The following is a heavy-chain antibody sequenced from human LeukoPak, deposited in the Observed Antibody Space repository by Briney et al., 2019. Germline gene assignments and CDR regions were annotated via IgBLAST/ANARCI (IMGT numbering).Heavy chain of an antibody. D-gene: IGHD5-12*01. CDR2: IFSGGNT. Sequence: GGSLRLSCEASGFPDSSNYMSWVRQAPGKGLEWVSIIFSGGNTYYADSVKGRFTISRDNSKNTLYLQMNSLRAEDTAVYYCARERGYSGYDFGWGQGTLVTVSS. CDR1: GFPDSSNY. CDR3: ARERGYSGYDFG. J-gene: IGHJ4*02. V-gene: IGHV3-66*02.